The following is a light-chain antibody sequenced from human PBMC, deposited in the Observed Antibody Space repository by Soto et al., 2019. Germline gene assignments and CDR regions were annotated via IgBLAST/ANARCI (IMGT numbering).Light chain of an antibody. V-gene: IGKV1-39*01. CDR3: QQTYTTPL. CDR2: GAS. Sequence: DIQMTQSPSSLSASLGDRVTITCRASQTIDVYLNWYQKKPGKAPKLLSYGASSLQSGVPSRFSGSGSGTDFTLTISNLQPEDFATYYCQQTYTTPLFGQGTRLDLK. J-gene: IGKJ5*01. CDR1: QTIDVY.